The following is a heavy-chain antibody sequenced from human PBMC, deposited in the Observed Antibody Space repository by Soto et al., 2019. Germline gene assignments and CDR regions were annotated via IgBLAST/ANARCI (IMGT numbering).Heavy chain of an antibody. J-gene: IGHJ4*02. CDR3: ARGSSTSWFSDY. CDR2: MNPNSGNT. Sequence: QVQLVQSGAEVKKPGASVKVSCKTSGYTFTSYDINWVRQATGHGLEWMGWMNPNSGNTGYAQNLQGRVTMTRNTSISTAYMELRGLRSYDTAVYHCARGSSTSWFSDYWGQGTLVTVSS. CDR1: GYTFTSYD. D-gene: IGHD6-13*01. V-gene: IGHV1-8*01.